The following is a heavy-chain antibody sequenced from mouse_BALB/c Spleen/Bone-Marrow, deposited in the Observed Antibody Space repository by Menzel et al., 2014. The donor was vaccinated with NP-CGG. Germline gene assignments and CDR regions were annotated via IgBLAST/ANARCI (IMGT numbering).Heavy chain of an antibody. CDR3: ARRYGSLWYFDV. Sequence: VQLQQSGAELAKPGASVKMSCKASGYTFXDYWMHWVKQRPGQGLEWIGYINPSSGYTEYNQKFKDKATLTADRSSSTAYMQLNILASEDSAVYYCARRYGSLWYFDVWGAGTTVTVSS. D-gene: IGHD1-1*01. V-gene: IGHV1-7*01. J-gene: IGHJ1*01. CDR1: GYTFXDYW. CDR2: INPSSGYT.